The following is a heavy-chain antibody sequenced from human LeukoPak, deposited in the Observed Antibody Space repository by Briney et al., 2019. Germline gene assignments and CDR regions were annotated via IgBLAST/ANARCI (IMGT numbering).Heavy chain of an antibody. D-gene: IGHD3-22*01. CDR1: GYTFTSYY. CDR3: ARGPYYYDNSGYYALYYFDY. CDR2: INPSGGST. Sequence: ASVKVSCKASGYTFTSYYMHWVRQAPGQGLEWMGIINPSGGSTNYAQKFQGRVTMTRDKSTNTVYMELSSLRSEDTAVYYCARGPYYYDNSGYYALYYFDYWGQGTLVTVSS. V-gene: IGHV1-46*01. J-gene: IGHJ4*02.